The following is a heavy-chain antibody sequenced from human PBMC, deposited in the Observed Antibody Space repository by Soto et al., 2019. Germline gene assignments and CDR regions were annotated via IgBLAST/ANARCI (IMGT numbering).Heavy chain of an antibody. D-gene: IGHD3-16*02. CDR1: GYTFTSYG. CDR3: ARCGDGIMITFGGVIALFDY. Sequence: ASVKVSCKASGYTFTSYGISWVRQAPGQGLEWMGWISAYNGNTNYAQKLQGRVTMTTDTSTSTAYMELRSLRSDDTAVYYCARCGDGIMITFGGVIALFDYWGQGTLVTVSS. V-gene: IGHV1-18*01. CDR2: ISAYNGNT. J-gene: IGHJ4*02.